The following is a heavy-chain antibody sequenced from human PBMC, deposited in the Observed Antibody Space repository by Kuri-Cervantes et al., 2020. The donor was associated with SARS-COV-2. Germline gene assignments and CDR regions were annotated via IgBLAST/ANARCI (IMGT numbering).Heavy chain of an antibody. D-gene: IGHD3-10*01. CDR2: LYARGTT. J-gene: IGHJ6*03. CDR1: GGSISSYY. CDR3: ARDLGYYASESCSSFYYYMDV. Sequence: SETLSLTCTVSGGSISSYYWSWIRQPAGKGLEWIGHLYARGTTNYSPSLKSRVTMSRDTSKNQFSLNLRSVTTADTAFYYCARDLGYYASESCSSFYYYMDVWGRGTTVTVSS. V-gene: IGHV4-4*07.